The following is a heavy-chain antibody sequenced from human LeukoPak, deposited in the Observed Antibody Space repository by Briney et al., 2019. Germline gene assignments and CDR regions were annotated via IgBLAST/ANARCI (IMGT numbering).Heavy chain of an antibody. D-gene: IGHD2-2*02. CDR2: IYTGGNT. CDR1: GFTVSSNY. J-gene: IGHJ4*02. V-gene: IGHV3-53*05. CDR3: ARSRPATAIPAH. Sequence: GGSLRLSCAASGFTVSSNYMSWVRQAPGKGLEWVSTIYTGGNTYYADSVKGRFTISRDNSKNTLYLQMNSLRAEDTAVYYCARSRPATAIPAHWGQGTLVTVSS.